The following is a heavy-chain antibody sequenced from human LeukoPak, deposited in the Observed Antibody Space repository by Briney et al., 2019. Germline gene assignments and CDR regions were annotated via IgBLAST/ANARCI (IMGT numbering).Heavy chain of an antibody. Sequence: GSPLHTCAASGFTFSTCPMTWVRQAPGKGLEWISAISGSGDATYYADSVKGRFAISRDNSKNTLDLQMNSLRAEDTAVYYCARRGPNWGPIDYDCWGTGTLV. CDR3: ARRGPNWGPIDYDC. CDR1: GFTFSTCP. CDR2: ISGSGDAT. D-gene: IGHD7-27*01. V-gene: IGHV3-23*01. J-gene: IGHJ4*02.